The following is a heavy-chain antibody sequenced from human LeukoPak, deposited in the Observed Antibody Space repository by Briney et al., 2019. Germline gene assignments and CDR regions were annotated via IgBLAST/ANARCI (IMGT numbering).Heavy chain of an antibody. CDR2: INPSGGST. CDR1: GYTFTSYY. J-gene: IGHJ4*02. CDR3: AVWYYYDSSGPRNDY. V-gene: IGHV1-46*01. Sequence: GASVKVSCKASGYTFTSYYMHWVRQAPGQGLEWMGIINPSGGSTSYAQKFQGRVTMTRDTSTSTVYMELSSLRSEDTAVYYCAVWYYYDSSGPRNDYWGQGTLVTVSS. D-gene: IGHD3-22*01.